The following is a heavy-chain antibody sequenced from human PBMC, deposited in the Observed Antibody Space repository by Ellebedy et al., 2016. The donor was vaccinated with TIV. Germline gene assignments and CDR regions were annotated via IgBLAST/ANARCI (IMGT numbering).Heavy chain of an antibody. V-gene: IGHV3-23*01. J-gene: IGHJ4*02. CDR1: GVTFSTYA. CDR2: ISESGGST. CDR3: AKGKVADS. D-gene: IGHD2-15*01. Sequence: GGSLRLSXTDAGVTFSTYAMNWVRQAPGKGLEWVSGISESGGSTYYADSVKGRFTISRDNSKDTLYLEMNSLRVDDTDVYYCAKGKVADSWGQGTLVTVSS.